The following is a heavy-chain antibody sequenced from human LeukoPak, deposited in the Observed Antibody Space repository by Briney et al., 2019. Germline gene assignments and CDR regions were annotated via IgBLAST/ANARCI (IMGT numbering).Heavy chain of an antibody. CDR2: IYYSGST. CDR1: GGSISNYY. D-gene: IGHD6-19*01. CDR3: ARVLYSSGWYFDY. J-gene: IGHJ4*02. V-gene: IGHV4-59*08. Sequence: SETLSLTCTVSGGSISNYYWTWIRQPPGKGLEWIGYIYYSGSTNYNPSLRSRATISVDTSKNQFSLKLSSVTAADTAVYYCARVLYSSGWYFDYWGQGTLVTVSS.